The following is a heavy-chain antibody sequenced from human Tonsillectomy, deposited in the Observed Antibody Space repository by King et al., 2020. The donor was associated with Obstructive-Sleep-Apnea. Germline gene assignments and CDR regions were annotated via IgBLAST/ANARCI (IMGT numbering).Heavy chain of an antibody. CDR2: IYYSGST. Sequence: QLQESGPGLVKPSETLSLTCTVSGGSISSSSYYWGWIRQPPGKGLEWIGSIYYSGSTYYNPSLKSRVTISVDTSKNQFSLKLSSVTAADTAVYYCARDRYPYYYGSGSSRLGQDAFDIWGQGTMVTVSS. CDR1: GGSISSSSYY. V-gene: IGHV4-39*07. CDR3: ARDRYPYYYGSGSSRLGQDAFDI. D-gene: IGHD3-10*01. J-gene: IGHJ3*02.